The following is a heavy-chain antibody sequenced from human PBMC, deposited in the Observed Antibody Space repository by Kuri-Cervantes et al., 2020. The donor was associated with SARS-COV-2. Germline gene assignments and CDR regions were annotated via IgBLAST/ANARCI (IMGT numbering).Heavy chain of an antibody. V-gene: IGHV4-34*01. CDR1: GGSFSGYY. CDR2: INHSGST. D-gene: IGHD2-2*01. J-gene: IGHJ4*02. CDR3: ARAAPDIVVVPAAKYFDY. Sequence: ESLKISCAVYGGSFSGYYWSWIRQPPGKGLEWIGEINHSGSTNYNPSLKSRVTISVDTSKNQFSLKLSSVTAADTAVYYCARAAPDIVVVPAAKYFDYWGQGTLVTVSS.